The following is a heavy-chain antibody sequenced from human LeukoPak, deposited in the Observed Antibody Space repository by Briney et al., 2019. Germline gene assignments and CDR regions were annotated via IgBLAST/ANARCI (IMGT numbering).Heavy chain of an antibody. V-gene: IGHV3-53*01. J-gene: IGHJ3*02. Sequence: PGGSLRLSRAASGFSVSSNYISWVRQAPGKGLEWVSIIYTDGRTFHADSVRGRFTMSRDTSKNTLDLPMNSLRAADTAVYFCARDRHRYRGSNGDGDAFDIWGQGTKVTVSS. CDR3: ARDRHRYRGSNGDGDAFDI. D-gene: IGHD5-12*01. CDR1: GFSVSSNY. CDR2: IYTDGRT.